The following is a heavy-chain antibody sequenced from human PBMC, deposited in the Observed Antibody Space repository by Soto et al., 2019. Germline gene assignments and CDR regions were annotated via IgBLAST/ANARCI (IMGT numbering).Heavy chain of an antibody. CDR2: ISSSANT. CDR3: ARGLISRSYYFDY. Sequence: SETLSLTCTVSGDSIRSGSSYWTWIRQHPGEGLEWLGYISSSANTYYNPSLRSRVSISANTSENQFSLRLTSVTAADTAVYHCARGLISRSYYFDYWGQGALVTVSS. V-gene: IGHV4-31*03. D-gene: IGHD3-3*02. J-gene: IGHJ4*02. CDR1: GDSIRSGSSY.